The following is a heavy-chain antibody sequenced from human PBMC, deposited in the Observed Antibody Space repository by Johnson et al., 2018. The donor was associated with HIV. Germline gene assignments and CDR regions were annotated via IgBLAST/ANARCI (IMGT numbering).Heavy chain of an antibody. D-gene: IGHD3-16*01. V-gene: IGHV3-74*02. J-gene: IGHJ3*02. CDR3: ARGGRYRESVNDAHGI. CDR1: GFTFSSYW. CDR2: INSDGSST. Sequence: VQLVESGGGLVQPGGSLRLSCEASGFTFSSYWMHWVRQAPGKGLVWVSRINSDGSSTSYADSVKGRFTISRDNAKNTLHLQMNRLRGEDTAVYYCARGGRYRESVNDAHGIWGQGTKVTVSS.